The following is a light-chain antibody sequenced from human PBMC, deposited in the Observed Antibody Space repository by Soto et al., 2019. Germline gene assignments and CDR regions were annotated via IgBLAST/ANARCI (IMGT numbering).Light chain of an antibody. J-gene: IGKJ1*01. V-gene: IGKV1-17*01. CDR3: LQHKSYPWT. CDR1: LDIGND. CDR2: HTS. Sequence: DIQVTQSPSSLSASLGDRVSITCRASLDIGNDLDWYQQKPGKAPKRLLYHTSTLQSGVPSRFSGAGSGAEFTLTINGLQSEDFATYFCLQHKSYPWTFGQGTKVEL.